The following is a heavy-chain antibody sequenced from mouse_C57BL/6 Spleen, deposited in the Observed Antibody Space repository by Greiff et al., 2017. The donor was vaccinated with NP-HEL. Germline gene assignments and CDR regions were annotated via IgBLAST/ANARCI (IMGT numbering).Heavy chain of an antibody. Sequence: VKLQESGAELARPGASVKLSCKASGYTFTSYGISWVKQRTGQGLEWIGEIYPRSGNTYYNEKFKGKATLTADKSSSTAYMELRSLTSEDSAVYFCARYVFDYWGQGTTLTVSS. V-gene: IGHV1-81*01. CDR3: ARYVFDY. CDR2: IYPRSGNT. CDR1: GYTFTSYG. J-gene: IGHJ2*01.